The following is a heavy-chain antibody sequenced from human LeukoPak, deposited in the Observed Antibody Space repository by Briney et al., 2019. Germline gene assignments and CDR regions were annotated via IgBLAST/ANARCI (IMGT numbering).Heavy chain of an antibody. CDR2: IRYDESKK. D-gene: IGHD1-26*01. CDR1: GFTFSYYG. J-gene: IGHJ4*02. CDR3: AKSHLPNAYSGTYYCDY. V-gene: IGHV3-30*02. Sequence: GGSLRLSCAASGFTFSYYGMHWVRQAPGKGLEWDAFIRYDESKKFYGDSVKGRFTISRDNSKNTLYLQMNSLRTEDTAVYYCAKSHLPNAYSGTYYCDYWGQGTLVTVSS.